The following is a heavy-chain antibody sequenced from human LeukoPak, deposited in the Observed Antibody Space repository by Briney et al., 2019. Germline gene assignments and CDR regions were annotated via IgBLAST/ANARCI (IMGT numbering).Heavy chain of an antibody. J-gene: IGHJ3*02. CDR1: GGSFSTYY. CDR3: ARVRDCSADICSGGDAFDI. D-gene: IGHD2-15*01. V-gene: IGHV4-4*07. Sequence: SETLSLTCTASGGSFSTYYWSWIRQPAGKGLEWIGRIYPRGSTNYNPSLKSRVTMSVDTSKNQFSLKLTSVTAADTAVYYCARVRDCSADICSGGDAFDIWGQGTMVSVSS. CDR2: IYPRGST.